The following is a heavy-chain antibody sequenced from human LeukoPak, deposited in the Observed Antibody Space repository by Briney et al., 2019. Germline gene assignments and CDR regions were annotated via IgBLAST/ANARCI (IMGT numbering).Heavy chain of an antibody. Sequence: ASVKVSCRASGGTFSSYAISWVRQAPGQGLEWMGGIIPIFGTANYAQKFQGRVTITADESTSTAYMELSSLRSEDTAVYYCASRSYSSSYRFDYWGQGTLVTVSS. V-gene: IGHV1-69*13. J-gene: IGHJ4*02. CDR2: IIPIFGTA. CDR3: ASRSYSSSYRFDY. CDR1: GGTFSSYA. D-gene: IGHD6-6*01.